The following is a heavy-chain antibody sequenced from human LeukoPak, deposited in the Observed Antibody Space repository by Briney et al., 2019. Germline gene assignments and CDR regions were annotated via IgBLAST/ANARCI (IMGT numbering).Heavy chain of an antibody. CDR1: GFTFTSSA. CDR3: AADYYDSSGYYGIFDY. CDR2: TVVGSGNT. Sequence: ASVKVSCKASGFTFTSSAMQWVRQARGQRLEWIGWTVVGSGNTNYAQKFQERVTITRDMSTSTAYMELSSLRSEDTAVYYCAADYYDSSGYYGIFDYWGQGTLVTVSS. D-gene: IGHD3-22*01. J-gene: IGHJ4*02. V-gene: IGHV1-58*02.